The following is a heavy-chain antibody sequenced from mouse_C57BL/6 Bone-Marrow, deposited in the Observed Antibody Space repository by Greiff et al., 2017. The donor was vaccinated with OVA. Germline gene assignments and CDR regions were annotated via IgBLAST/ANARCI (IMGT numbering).Heavy chain of an antibody. V-gene: IGHV5-4*01. CDR3: ARDGTLTGTSLDY. D-gene: IGHD4-1*01. CDR2: ISDGGSYT. Sequence: EVKLMESGGGLVKPGGSLKLSCAASGFTFSSYAMSWVRQTPEKRLEWVATISDGGSYTYYPDNVKGRFTISRDNAKSNLYLQMSHLKSEDTAMYYCARDGTLTGTSLDYWGQGTTLTVSS. J-gene: IGHJ2*01. CDR1: GFTFSSYA.